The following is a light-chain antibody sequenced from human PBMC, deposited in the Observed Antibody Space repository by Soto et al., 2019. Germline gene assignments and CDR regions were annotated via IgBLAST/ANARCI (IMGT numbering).Light chain of an antibody. CDR3: QLYNRNTWS. V-gene: IGKV3-20*01. CDR1: QSVRSSF. CDR2: GAT. J-gene: IGKJ1*01. Sequence: DIVLTQSPGTLSLSPGERATLSCRASQSVRSSFLAWYRQKPGQAPRLLIYGATTRATGIPDRISGSGSGTDFTLTISTLQPDDFATYFCQLYNRNTWSFGPGTKVDI.